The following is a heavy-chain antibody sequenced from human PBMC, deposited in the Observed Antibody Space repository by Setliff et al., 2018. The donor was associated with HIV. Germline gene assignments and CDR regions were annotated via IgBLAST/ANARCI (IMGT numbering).Heavy chain of an antibody. D-gene: IGHD6-6*01. CDR2: INAGNGNT. V-gene: IGHV1-3*01. CDR3: VIGSAARPFDY. Sequence: ASVKVSCKASGYTFTSYAMHWVRQAPGQRLEWMGWINAGNGNTKYSQKFQGRVTMTEDTSTETAHMELRSLRSEDTAVYYCVIGSAARPFDYWGQGTLVTVSS. CDR1: GYTFTSYA. J-gene: IGHJ4*02.